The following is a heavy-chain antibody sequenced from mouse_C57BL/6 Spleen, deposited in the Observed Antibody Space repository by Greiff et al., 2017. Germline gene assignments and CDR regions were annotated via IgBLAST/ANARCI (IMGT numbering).Heavy chain of an antibody. CDR2: IDPENGDT. V-gene: IGHV14-4*01. CDR3: TTGGNYGNFDV. CDR1: GFNIKDDY. J-gene: IGHJ1*03. D-gene: IGHD2-1*01. Sequence: EVQLQQSGAELVRPGASVKLSCTASGFNIKDDYMHWVKQRPEQGLEWIGWIDPENGDTEYASKFQGKATITADTSSNTAYLQLSSLTSEDTAVYYCTTGGNYGNFDVWGTGTTVTVAS.